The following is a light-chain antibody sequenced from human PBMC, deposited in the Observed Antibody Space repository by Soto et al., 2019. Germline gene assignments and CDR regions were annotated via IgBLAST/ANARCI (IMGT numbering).Light chain of an antibody. CDR2: DVT. V-gene: IGLV2-14*01. CDR3: SSYTGSSTVV. CDR1: SSDVGAYNY. J-gene: IGLJ3*02. Sequence: QSALPQPASVSGSPGQSVTISCSGSSSDVGAYNYVSWYQRHPGKAPKLMIYDVTNRPSGVSNRFSGSKSGNTASLTISGLQAEDEADYFCSSYTGSSTVVFGGGTKLTVL.